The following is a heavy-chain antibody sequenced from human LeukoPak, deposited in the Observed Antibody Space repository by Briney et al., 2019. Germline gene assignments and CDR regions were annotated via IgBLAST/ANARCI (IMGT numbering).Heavy chain of an antibody. CDR3: ARDQIVGATYLRY. V-gene: IGHV1-2*02. CDR2: INPNSGDT. CDR1: GYTFTGYY. D-gene: IGHD1-26*01. J-gene: IGHJ4*02. Sequence: ASVKVSCKASGYTFTGYYMHWVRQAPGQGLEWMGWINPNSGDTNYAQKFQGRVTMTRDTSISTAYMELRSLRSDDTAVYYCARDQIVGATYLRYWGQGTLVTVSS.